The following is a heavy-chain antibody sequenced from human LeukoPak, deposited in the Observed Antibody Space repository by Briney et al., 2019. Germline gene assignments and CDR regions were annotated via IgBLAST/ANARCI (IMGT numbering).Heavy chain of an antibody. CDR3: ARRVGYCSSTSCFVGRDYYYYMDV. J-gene: IGHJ6*03. CDR2: INHSGST. V-gene: IGHV4-34*01. Sequence: SETLSLTCAVYGGSFSGYYWSWIRQPPGKGLEWIGEINHSGSTNYNPSLKSRVTISVDTPKNQFSLKLSSVTAADTAVYYCARRVGYCSSTSCFVGRDYYYYMDVWGKGTTVTVSS. CDR1: GGSFSGYY. D-gene: IGHD2-2*01.